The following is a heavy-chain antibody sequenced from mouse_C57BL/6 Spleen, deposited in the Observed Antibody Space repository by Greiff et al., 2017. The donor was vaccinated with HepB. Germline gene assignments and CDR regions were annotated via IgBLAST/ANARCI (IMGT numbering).Heavy chain of an antibody. Sequence: QVQLQQPGAELVRPGSSVKLSCKASGYTFTSYWMDWVKQRPGQGLEWIGNIYPSDSETHYNQKFKDKATLTVDKSSSTAYMQLSSLTSEDSAVYYCARNNDRYGVGCWGQGTTVTVSS. J-gene: IGHJ2*01. CDR2: IYPSDSET. CDR1: GYTFTSYW. D-gene: IGHD1-1*02. CDR3: ARNNDRYGVGC. V-gene: IGHV1-61*01.